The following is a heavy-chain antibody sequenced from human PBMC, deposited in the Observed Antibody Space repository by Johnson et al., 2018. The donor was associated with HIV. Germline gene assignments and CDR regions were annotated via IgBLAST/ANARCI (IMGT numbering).Heavy chain of an antibody. J-gene: IGHJ3*02. CDR2: IKQDGSEK. V-gene: IGHV3-7*01. CDR1: GFTFSSYW. D-gene: IGHD2-21*01. CDR3: VCLRVSLSAFDI. Sequence: VQLVESGGGLVQPGGSLRLSCAASGFTFSSYWMSWVRQAPGKGLEWVANIKQDGSEKYYVDSVKGRFTISRDNAKNSLYLQMNSLRAEDTAVYYCVCLRVSLSAFDICGQGTMVTVSS.